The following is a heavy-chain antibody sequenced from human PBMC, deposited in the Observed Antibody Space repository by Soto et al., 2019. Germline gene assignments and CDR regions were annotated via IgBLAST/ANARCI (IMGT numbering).Heavy chain of an antibody. Sequence: GGSLSPACAASGSSFSILRFNWARQAQGKGLEWVSFICSSGSYIYYADSVKGRFTISRDNAKNTLYLQMNSLRAEDTAVYYCARDGAKVCGGYRWSDSFDFWGQGTMVTVSS. CDR2: ICSSGSYI. D-gene: IGHD3-16*02. CDR3: ARDGAKVCGGYRWSDSFDF. V-gene: IGHV3-21*01. J-gene: IGHJ3*01. CDR1: GSSFSILR.